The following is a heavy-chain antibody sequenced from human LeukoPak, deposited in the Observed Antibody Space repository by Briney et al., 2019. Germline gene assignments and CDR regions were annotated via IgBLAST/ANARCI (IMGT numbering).Heavy chain of an antibody. CDR3: ARHSLLLGFDY. V-gene: IGHV4-59*08. CDR1: GGSISSYY. D-gene: IGHD1-26*01. J-gene: IGHJ4*02. Sequence: SETLSLTCTVSGGSISSYYWSWIRQPPGKGLEWIGYIYYSGSINYNPSLKSRVNISVDTSKNQFSLKLSSVTAADTAVYYCARHSLLLGFDYWGQGALVTVSS. CDR2: IYYSGSI.